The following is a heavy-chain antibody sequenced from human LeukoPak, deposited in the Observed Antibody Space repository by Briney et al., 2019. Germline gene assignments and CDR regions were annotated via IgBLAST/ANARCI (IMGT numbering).Heavy chain of an antibody. D-gene: IGHD1-26*01. Sequence: GGSLRLSCAASGFTFSSYAMSWVRQAPGKGLEWVSAISGCGGSTYYADSVKGRFTISRDNSKNTLYLQMNSLRAEDTAVYYCAKVDVGGWFNYWGQGTLVTVSS. CDR2: ISGCGGST. V-gene: IGHV3-23*01. CDR1: GFTFSSYA. CDR3: AKVDVGGWFNY. J-gene: IGHJ4*02.